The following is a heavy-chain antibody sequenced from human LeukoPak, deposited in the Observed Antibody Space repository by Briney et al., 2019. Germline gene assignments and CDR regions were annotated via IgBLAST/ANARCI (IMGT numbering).Heavy chain of an antibody. D-gene: IGHD5-18*01. V-gene: IGHV1-8*01. CDR3: IRWIQLEGGDY. CDR1: GYTFTSYD. CDR2: MNPNSGNT. J-gene: IGHJ4*02. Sequence: GASEKVSCKASGYTFTSYDINWVRQATGQGLEWMGWMNPNSGNTGYAQKFQGRVTMTRNTSISTAYMELSSLRSEDTAVYYCIRWIQLEGGDYWGQGTLVTVSS.